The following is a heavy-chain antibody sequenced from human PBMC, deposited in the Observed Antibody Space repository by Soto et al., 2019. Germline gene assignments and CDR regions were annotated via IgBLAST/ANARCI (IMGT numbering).Heavy chain of an antibody. CDR1: GFTFEDYT. CDR2: ISWDGGTT. J-gene: IGHJ5*01. CDR3: AKDGSQKDDDGNWLGS. V-gene: IGHV3-43*01. D-gene: IGHD3-16*01. Sequence: EVRLVESGGDVVQPGGSLRLSCAASGFTFEDYTIHWVRQAPGKALEWVSLISWDGGTTYYRKSVKGRFTISRDNSKNSLYLQMNSLRPEDTALYYCAKDGSQKDDDGNWLGSWGQGTLVTVSS.